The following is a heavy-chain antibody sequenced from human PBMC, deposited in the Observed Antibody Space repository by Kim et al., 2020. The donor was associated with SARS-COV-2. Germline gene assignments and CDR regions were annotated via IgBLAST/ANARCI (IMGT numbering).Heavy chain of an antibody. CDR2: NYSGCSK. Sequence: NYSGCSKYYADSVKGRFTISRDNSKNTLYLQMNSLRAEDTAVYYCAREGSWGQGTLVTVSS. CDR3: AREGS. V-gene: IGHV3-66*01. J-gene: IGHJ4*02.